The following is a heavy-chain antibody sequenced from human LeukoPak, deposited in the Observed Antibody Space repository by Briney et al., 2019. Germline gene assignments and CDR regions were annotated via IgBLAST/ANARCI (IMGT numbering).Heavy chain of an antibody. J-gene: IGHJ4*02. CDR3: ARVNGDYERGGAPDY. CDR2: ISSSSIYI. CDR1: GFTFSTYT. V-gene: IGHV3-21*01. D-gene: IGHD4-17*01. Sequence: GGSLRLSCAAPGFTFSTYTMNWVRQAPGKGLEWVSSISSSSIYIYYTDSVKGRFTISRDNARNSVYLQMNNLRAEDTAVYYCARVNGDYERGGAPDYWGQGTLVTVSS.